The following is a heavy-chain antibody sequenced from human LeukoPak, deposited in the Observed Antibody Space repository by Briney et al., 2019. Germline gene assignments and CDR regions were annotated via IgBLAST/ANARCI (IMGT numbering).Heavy chain of an antibody. CDR3: ARGIAAAGALDAFDI. D-gene: IGHD6-13*01. CDR1: GYTFTSYY. Sequence: WASVKVSCKASGYTFTSYYMHWVRQAPGQGLEWMGIINPSGGSTSYAQKFQGRVTMTRDMSTSTVYMELSSLRSEDTAVYYCARGIAAAGALDAFDIWGQGTMVTVSS. CDR2: INPSGGST. V-gene: IGHV1-46*01. J-gene: IGHJ3*02.